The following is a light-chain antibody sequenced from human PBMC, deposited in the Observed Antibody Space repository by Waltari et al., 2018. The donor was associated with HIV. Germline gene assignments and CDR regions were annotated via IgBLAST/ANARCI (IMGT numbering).Light chain of an antibody. V-gene: IGLV2-11*01. CDR1: RRYVNTYNY. Sequence: QSALTQPRSVSGSPGQSVTISCTGTRRYVNTYNYVSWYQHHPGEAPKLVIFGVNKRPSGVPDRFSGSNSGNTASLTISGLQAEDEGHYYCCSYAGSNIHWVFGGGTKLTVL. CDR3: CSYAGSNIHWV. J-gene: IGLJ3*02. CDR2: GVN.